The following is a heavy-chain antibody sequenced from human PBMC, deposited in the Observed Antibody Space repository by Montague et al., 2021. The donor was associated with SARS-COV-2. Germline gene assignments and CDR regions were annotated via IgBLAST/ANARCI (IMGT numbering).Heavy chain of an antibody. D-gene: IGHD2-8*01. CDR3: ARLLRSCSNGVCRTYYYYAMDV. J-gene: IGHJ6*02. CDR1: GGSISGYY. CDR2: IYYSGST. Sequence: SETLSLTCTVSGGSISGYYWSWIRQSPGKGLEWIGYIYYSGSTKYNPFLESRVTVSVDRPKNQVSLKLSSVTPADTAVYYCARLLRSCSNGVCRTYYYYAMDVWGQGTTVTVSS. V-gene: IGHV4-59*12.